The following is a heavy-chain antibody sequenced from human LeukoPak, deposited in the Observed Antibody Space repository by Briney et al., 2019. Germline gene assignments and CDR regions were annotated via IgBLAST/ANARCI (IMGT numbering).Heavy chain of an antibody. CDR1: GFTFSRIW. J-gene: IGHJ4*02. D-gene: IGHD1-26*01. V-gene: IGHV3-74*01. CDR3: ATDQSIAGPTTADY. CDR2: INTDGSNT. Sequence: GGSLRLSCATSGFTFSRIWMHWVRQVPGKGLVWVSRINTDGSNTIYADSVEGRFTISRDNAKSTLYLQMNSLRAEDTAVYFCATDQSIAGPTTADYWGQGTLVTVSS.